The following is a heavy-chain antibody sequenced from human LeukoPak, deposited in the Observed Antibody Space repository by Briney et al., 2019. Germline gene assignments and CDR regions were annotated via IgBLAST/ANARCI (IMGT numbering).Heavy chain of an antibody. Sequence: SETLSLTCTVSGGSISSYYWSWIRQSPGKGLEWIGHIFYSGITYYNPSLESRVTISVDTSNNRFSLNLTSVTAADTAVYYCARGLRGSYAYCYFDLWGSGALVSVSS. D-gene: IGHD1-26*01. V-gene: IGHV4-59*12. CDR1: GGSISSYY. J-gene: IGHJ2*01. CDR2: IFYSGIT. CDR3: ARGLRGSYAYCYFDL.